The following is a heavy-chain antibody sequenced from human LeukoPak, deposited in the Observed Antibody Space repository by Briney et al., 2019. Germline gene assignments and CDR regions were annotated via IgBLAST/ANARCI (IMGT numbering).Heavy chain of an antibody. CDR3: ARGYYYDSSGYYHAGWFDP. CDR2: MNPNSGNT. Sequence: GASVKVSCKASGYTFTSYDINWVRQATGQGLEWMGWMNPNSGNTGYAQKFQARVTMTRNTSISTAYMELSSLRSEDTAVYYCARGYYYDSSGYYHAGWFDPWGQGTLVTVSS. J-gene: IGHJ5*02. V-gene: IGHV1-8*01. D-gene: IGHD3-22*01. CDR1: GYTFTSYD.